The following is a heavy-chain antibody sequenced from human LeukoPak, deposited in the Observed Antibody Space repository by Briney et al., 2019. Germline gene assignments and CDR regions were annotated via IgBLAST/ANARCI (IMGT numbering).Heavy chain of an antibody. Sequence: PGGSLRLSCLVSGFTFSKFWMSWVRQAPGRGLEWVANIHPEGNEKYHVESVKGRFTISRDNAKNLLFLQMNGLRFEDTAVYYCARGDDFSGDHWGQGTLVTVSS. CDR1: GFTFSKFW. CDR2: IHPEGNEK. D-gene: IGHD1-1*01. V-gene: IGHV3-7*04. CDR3: ARGDDFSGDH. J-gene: IGHJ4*02.